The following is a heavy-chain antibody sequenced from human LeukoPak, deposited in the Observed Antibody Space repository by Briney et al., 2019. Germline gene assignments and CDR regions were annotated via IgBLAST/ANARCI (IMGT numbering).Heavy chain of an antibody. Sequence: PSQTLSLTCTVSGGSISSGDYYWNWIRQPPGKGLEWIGYIYHSGTTYYNPSLNSRVIISVDTSKNQFSLKLSSVTAADTAVYYCARKIPHYGGNPHWQLALDAFDIWGQGTMVTVSS. V-gene: IGHV4-30-4*01. J-gene: IGHJ3*02. D-gene: IGHD4-23*01. CDR3: ARKIPHYGGNPHWQLALDAFDI. CDR2: IYHSGTT. CDR1: GGSISSGDYY.